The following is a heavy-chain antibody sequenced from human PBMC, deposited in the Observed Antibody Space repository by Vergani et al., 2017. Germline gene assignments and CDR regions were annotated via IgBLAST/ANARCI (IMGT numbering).Heavy chain of an antibody. D-gene: IGHD3-9*01. Sequence: QVQLQESGPGLVKPSETLSLTCTVSGGSISSYYWSWIRQPPGKGLEWIWYIYYSGSTNYNPSLKSRVTITVDTSKNQFSLELSSVTAADTAVYYCAIGHYDILTGYYPHIFFDPWGQGTLVTVSS. CDR2: IYYSGST. J-gene: IGHJ5*02. CDR3: AIGHYDILTGYYPHIFFDP. CDR1: GGSISSYY. V-gene: IGHV4-59*01.